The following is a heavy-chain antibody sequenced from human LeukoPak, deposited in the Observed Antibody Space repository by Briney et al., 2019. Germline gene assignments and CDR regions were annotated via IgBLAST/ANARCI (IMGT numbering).Heavy chain of an antibody. CDR1: GFTSSSYS. J-gene: IGHJ3*02. CDR3: ARVAGSDAFDI. CDR2: ISSSSSYI. Sequence: GGSLRLSCAASGFTSSSYSMNWVRQAPGKGLEWVSSISSSSSYIYYADSVKGRFTISRDNAKNSLYLQMNSLRAEDTAVYYCARVAGSDAFDIWGQGTMVTVSS. V-gene: IGHV3-21*01. D-gene: IGHD3-10*01.